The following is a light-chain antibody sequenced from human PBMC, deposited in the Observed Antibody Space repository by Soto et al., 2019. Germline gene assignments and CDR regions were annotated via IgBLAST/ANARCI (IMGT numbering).Light chain of an antibody. J-gene: IGKJ5*01. CDR2: DAS. CDR3: QQSFSSPPIT. V-gene: IGKV1-39*01. CDR1: QSIGSF. Sequence: DIQMSQSPSSPSASVGDIITITCRASQSIGSFLHWYQQRPGRAPRLLIHDASSLQSGVPSRFSGSGSGTEFTLTISGLQPEDFATYYCQQSFSSPPITFGQGTRLEIK.